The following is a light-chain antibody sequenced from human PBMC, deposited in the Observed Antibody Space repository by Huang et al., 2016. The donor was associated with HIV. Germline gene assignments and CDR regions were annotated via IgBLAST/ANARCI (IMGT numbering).Light chain of an antibody. Sequence: EIKMTQSPATLSVSPGGRVTLSCRASQNVRNNLAWYQQKTGQAPGRLIYDTSTRASGIPARFSGSGSGTEFTLTISGLQSEDFAIYYCQQYDKWPPGLTFGGGTKVEI. CDR2: DTS. CDR1: QNVRNN. V-gene: IGKV3D-15*01. J-gene: IGKJ4*01. CDR3: QQYDKWPPGLT.